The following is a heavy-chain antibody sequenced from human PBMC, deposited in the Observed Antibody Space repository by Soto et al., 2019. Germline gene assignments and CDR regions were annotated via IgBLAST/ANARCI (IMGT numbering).Heavy chain of an antibody. Sequence: QVQLVQSGAEVKKPGASVKVSCKASGYTFTGYYMHWVRQAPGQGLEWMGWINPNSGGTNYAQKFQGSVTMTRDTSISTAYMELSRLRSDDKAVYYCAREVRRVAAAAVGGYWGQGTLVTVSS. J-gene: IGHJ4*02. CDR3: AREVRRVAAAAVGGY. V-gene: IGHV1-2*02. CDR2: INPNSGGT. D-gene: IGHD6-13*01. CDR1: GYTFTGYY.